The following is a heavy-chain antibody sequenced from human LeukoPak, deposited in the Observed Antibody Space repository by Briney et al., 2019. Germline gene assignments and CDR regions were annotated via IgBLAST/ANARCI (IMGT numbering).Heavy chain of an antibody. D-gene: IGHD3-3*01. V-gene: IGHV4-59*02. CDR3: ARDTSDDFWGGSSRWFDP. CDR1: GGSVKSYY. J-gene: IGHJ5*02. CDR2: IENSGST. Sequence: SETLSLTCTVSGGSVKSYYWSWIRQPPGKRLEWIGNIENSGSTHYNPSLKSRVSISVDKTKNHISLNLTSATAADTAMYYCARDTSDDFWGGSSRWFDPWGQGILVTVSS.